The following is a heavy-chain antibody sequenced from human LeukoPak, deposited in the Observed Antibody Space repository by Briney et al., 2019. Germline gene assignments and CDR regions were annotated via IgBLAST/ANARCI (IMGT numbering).Heavy chain of an antibody. D-gene: IGHD6-19*01. CDR3: ARGRYSSGT. CDR1: GGSISSYY. CDR2: IYYSGST. Sequence: SSETLSLTCTVSGGSISSYYWSWIRQPPGKGLEWIGYIYYSGSTNYNPSLKSRVTISVDTSKNQLSLKLSSVTAADTAVYYCARGRYSSGTWGQGTLVTVSS. J-gene: IGHJ5*02. V-gene: IGHV4-59*01.